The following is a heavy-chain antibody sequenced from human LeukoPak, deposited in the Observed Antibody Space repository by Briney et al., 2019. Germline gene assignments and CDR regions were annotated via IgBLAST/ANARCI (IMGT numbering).Heavy chain of an antibody. CDR1: GGSFSGYY. D-gene: IGHD3-22*01. CDR2: INHSGST. CDR3: ARWDDSSGYYYFAY. Sequence: SETLSLTCAVYGGSFSGYYWRWIRQPPGKGLEWIGEINHSGSTNYNPSLKSRVTISVDTSKNQFSLKLSSVTAADTVVYYCARWDDSSGYYYFAYWGQGTLVT. V-gene: IGHV4-34*01. J-gene: IGHJ4*02.